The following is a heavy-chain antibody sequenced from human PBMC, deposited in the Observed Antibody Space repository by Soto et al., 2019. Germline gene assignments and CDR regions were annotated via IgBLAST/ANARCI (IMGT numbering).Heavy chain of an antibody. CDR2: VSGSGSST. D-gene: IGHD3-9*01. V-gene: IGHV3-23*01. J-gene: IGHJ4*02. CDR3: AKGGKGYLDWPFDY. CDR1: GFTFSTNA. Sequence: PGGSLRLSCAASGFTFSTNAMSWVRQAPGKGLEWVSVVSGSGSSTNYADSVKGRFTVSRDNSKNTLYLQVSSLRAEDTAIYYCAKGGKGYLDWPFDYWGQGALVTVSS.